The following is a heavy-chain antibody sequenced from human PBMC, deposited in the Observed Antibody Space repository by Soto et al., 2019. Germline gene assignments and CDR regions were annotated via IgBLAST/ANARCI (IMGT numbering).Heavy chain of an antibody. J-gene: IGHJ6*02. CDR3: AMVDVYVTPSPQDV. CDR1: GYTFTRYG. CDR2: INTYNGNT. D-gene: IGHD3-16*01. V-gene: IGHV1-18*01. Sequence: QVQLVQSGAEVKNPGASVKVSCKASGYTFTRYGIGWARQAPGQGLEWMGWINTYNGNTNYAQNVQGRVTLTTDTSTSTADMELRSVRSNDTAIYYCAMVDVYVTPSPQDVWGQGTTVIVSS.